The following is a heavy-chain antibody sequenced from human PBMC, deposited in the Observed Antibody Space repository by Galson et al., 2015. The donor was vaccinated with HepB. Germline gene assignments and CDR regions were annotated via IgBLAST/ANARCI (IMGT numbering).Heavy chain of an antibody. CDR1: GYTFTGYY. Sequence: SVKVSCKASGYTFTGYYMHWVRQAPGQGLEWMGWINPNSGGTNYAQKFQGWVTMTRDTSISTAYMELSRLRSDDTAVYYCARALAAAGTWGGSVDWALPYWGQGTLVTVSS. CDR2: INPNSGGT. CDR3: ARALAAAGTWGGSVDWALPY. D-gene: IGHD6-13*01. V-gene: IGHV1-2*04. J-gene: IGHJ4*02.